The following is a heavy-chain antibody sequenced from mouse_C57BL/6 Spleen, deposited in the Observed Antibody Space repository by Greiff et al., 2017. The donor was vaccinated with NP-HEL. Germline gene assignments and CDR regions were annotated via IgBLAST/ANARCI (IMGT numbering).Heavy chain of an antibody. J-gene: IGHJ1*03. V-gene: IGHV3-6*01. Sequence: EVQLVESGPGLVKPSQSLSLTCSVSGYSFTSCYYWKLLRQPPGNKLEWMGYISYDGSNNYNPSLKNRISITRDTSKNQFYLKLNSVTTEDTAIYDCARTGTRYWYFDVWGTGTTVTVSS. D-gene: IGHD4-1*01. CDR1: GYSFTSCYY. CDR3: ARTGTRYWYFDV. CDR2: ISYDGSN.